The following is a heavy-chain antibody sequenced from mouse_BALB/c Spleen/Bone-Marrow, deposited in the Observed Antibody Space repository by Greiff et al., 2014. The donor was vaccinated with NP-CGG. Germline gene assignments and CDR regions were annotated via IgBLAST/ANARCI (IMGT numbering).Heavy chain of an antibody. V-gene: IGHV1-39*01. Sequence: EVQLQQSGPELEKPGASVKISCKASGYSFTGHNMNWVKQTNGKSLEWIGNIDPYYGGISYNQKFKDKATLTVDKSSSTAYMQLKSLTSEDSAVYYCARSIEYRPLTYWGQGTLVTVSA. CDR1: GYSFTGHN. CDR3: ARSIEYRPLTY. J-gene: IGHJ3*01. D-gene: IGHD2-14*01. CDR2: IDPYYGGI.